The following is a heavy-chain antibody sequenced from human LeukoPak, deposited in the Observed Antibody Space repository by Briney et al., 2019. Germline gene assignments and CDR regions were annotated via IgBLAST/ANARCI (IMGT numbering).Heavy chain of an antibody. D-gene: IGHD6-13*01. V-gene: IGHV3-23*01. CDR3: AKDWMRSSWYGGGY. CDR2: ISGSGGST. Sequence: GGSLRLSCAASGFTFSSYAMSWVRQAPGKGLEWVSAISGSGGSTYYADSVKGRFTISRDNSKNTLYLQMNSLRAEDTAVYYCAKDWMRSSWYGGGYWGQGTLVTVSS. CDR1: GFTFSSYA. J-gene: IGHJ4*02.